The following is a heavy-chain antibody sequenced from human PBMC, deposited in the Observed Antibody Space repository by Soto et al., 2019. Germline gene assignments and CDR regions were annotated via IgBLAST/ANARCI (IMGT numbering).Heavy chain of an antibody. Sequence: SETLPLTCTASGGAINNYYWSWIRQPPGKGLERTGNTHYSGSTNYNPSLKSRITLSLDTSKNQFSLKLSSVAAADTSVYYCARHATEGTPLVSFDSWGQGALVTVSS. D-gene: IGHD3-3*02. J-gene: IGHJ4*02. CDR3: ARHATEGTPLVSFDS. V-gene: IGHV4-59*08. CDR1: GGAINNYY. CDR2: THYSGST.